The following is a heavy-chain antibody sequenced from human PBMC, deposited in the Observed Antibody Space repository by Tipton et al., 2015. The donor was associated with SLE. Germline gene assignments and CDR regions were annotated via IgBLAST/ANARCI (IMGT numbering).Heavy chain of an antibody. D-gene: IGHD6-19*01. J-gene: IGHJ4*02. CDR2: ISSSGSTI. Sequence: SLRLSCAASGFTFSSYEMNWVRQDPGKGLEWVSYISSSGSTIYYADSVKGRFAISRDNAKNSLYLQMNSLRAEDTAVYYCARSPGYSSGWYPHFDYWGQGTLVTVSS. CDR3: ARSPGYSSGWYPHFDY. V-gene: IGHV3-48*03. CDR1: GFTFSSYE.